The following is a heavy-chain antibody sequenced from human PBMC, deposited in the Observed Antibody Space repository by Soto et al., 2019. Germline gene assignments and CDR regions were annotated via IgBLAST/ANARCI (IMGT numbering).Heavy chain of an antibody. J-gene: IGHJ4*02. CDR1: GCSISSGGYY. CDR2: IYYSGST. D-gene: IGHD3-3*01. CDR3: ARSSASYDFWSGYYPG. Sequence: SETLSLTCPVSGCSISSGGYYWSWLRQHPGKGLEWIGYIYYSGSTYYNPSLKSRVTISVDTSKNQFSLKLSSVTAADTAVYYCARSSASYDFWSGYYPGWGQGTLVT. V-gene: IGHV4-31*03.